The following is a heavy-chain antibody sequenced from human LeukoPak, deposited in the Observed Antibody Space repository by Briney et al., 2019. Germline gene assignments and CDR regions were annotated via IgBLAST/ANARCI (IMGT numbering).Heavy chain of an antibody. V-gene: IGHV4-39*01. CDR1: GASISGSSNY. CDR3: ARPTFASYSSGYHY. CDR2: IHYSGNT. D-gene: IGHD3-22*01. J-gene: IGHJ4*02. Sequence: PSETLSLTCTVSGASISGSSNYWGWIRQPPGKGLEWIGSIHYSGNTYYNPSLKSRVTISVDTSKNQFSLKLTSVTAADTAVYYCARPTFASYSSGYHYWGQGTLVTVSS.